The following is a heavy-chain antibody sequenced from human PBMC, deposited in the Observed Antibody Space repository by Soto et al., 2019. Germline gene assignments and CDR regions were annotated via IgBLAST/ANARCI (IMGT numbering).Heavy chain of an antibody. V-gene: IGHV3-11*06. Sequence: QVQVVESGGGLVKPGGSLRLSCAASGFTFSDYYMSWIRQAPGKGLEWVSFISSSSDSTKYADSVKGRFTISRDNAKNSLYLQLNSLRAEDTAVYYCARGVVKGTTSRCQVYNWGQGTLVTVSS. CDR2: ISSSSDST. D-gene: IGHD1-7*01. CDR1: GFTFSDYY. CDR3: ARGVVKGTTSRCQVYN. J-gene: IGHJ4*02.